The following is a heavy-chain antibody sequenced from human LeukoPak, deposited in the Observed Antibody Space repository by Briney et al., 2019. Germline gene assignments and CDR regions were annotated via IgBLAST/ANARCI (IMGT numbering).Heavy chain of an antibody. CDR1: GFTFSSYS. CDR3: AKDEVGATDY. D-gene: IGHD1-26*01. J-gene: IGHJ4*02. CDR2: ISSSSSYI. Sequence: PGGSLRLSCAASGFTFSSYSMNWVRQAPGKGLEWVSSISSSSSYIYYADSVKGRFTISRDNAKNSLYLQMNSLRAEDTAVYYCAKDEVGATDYWGQGPLVTVSS. V-gene: IGHV3-21*04.